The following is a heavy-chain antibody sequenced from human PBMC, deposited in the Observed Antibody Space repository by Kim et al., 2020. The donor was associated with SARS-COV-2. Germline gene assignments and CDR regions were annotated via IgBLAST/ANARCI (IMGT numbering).Heavy chain of an antibody. CDR2: IDSHGAKT. Sequence: GGSLRLSCSVSGMSFSIDAFHWVRQAPGKGLQYVSAIDSHGAKTYYADSVKGRFTISRDNSKNTLFLQMSDLRPDDTAVYYCVKVEGGAYTLWGQGTLVT. V-gene: IGHV3-64D*09. J-gene: IGHJ4*02. CDR3: VKVEGGAYTL. CDR1: GMSFSIDA. D-gene: IGHD3-16*01.